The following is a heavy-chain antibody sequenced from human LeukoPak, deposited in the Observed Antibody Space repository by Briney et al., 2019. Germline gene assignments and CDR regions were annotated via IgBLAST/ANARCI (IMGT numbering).Heavy chain of an antibody. J-gene: IGHJ4*02. CDR2: IHYSGST. D-gene: IGHD4-23*01. V-gene: IGHV4-59*01. CDR3: ARDTYGGDY. Sequence: SETLSLTCTVSGGSISNYYWSWIRQPPGKGLEWIGYIHYSGSTNYNPSLKSRVAMSVDTSKNQISLKLSSVTAADTAVYYCARDTYGGDYWGQGTLVTVSS. CDR1: GGSISNYY.